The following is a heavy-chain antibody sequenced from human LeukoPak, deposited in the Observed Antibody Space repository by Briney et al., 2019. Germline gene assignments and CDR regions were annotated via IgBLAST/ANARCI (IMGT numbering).Heavy chain of an antibody. V-gene: IGHV4-30-2*02. J-gene: IGHJ4*02. CDR2: IYHSGST. D-gene: IGHD2-21*02. CDR1: GGSISSGGYY. Sequence: SETLSLTCTVSGGSISSGGYYWSWIRQPPGKGLEWIGYIYHSGSTYYNPSLKSRVTISVDRSKNQFSLKLSSVTAADTAVYYCARLSSWSDCGGDCYSDYWGQGTLVTVSS. CDR3: ARLSSWSDCGGDCYSDY.